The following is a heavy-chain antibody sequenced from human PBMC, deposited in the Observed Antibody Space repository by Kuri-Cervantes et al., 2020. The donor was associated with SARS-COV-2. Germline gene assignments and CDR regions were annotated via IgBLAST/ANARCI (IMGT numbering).Heavy chain of an antibody. CDR1: GFTFSSYG. D-gene: IGHD1-7*01. Sequence: GESLKISCAAPGFTFSSYGMHWVRQAPGKGLEWVAVISYDGSNKYYADSVKGRFTISRDNSKNTLYLQMNSLRAEDTAVYYCARGAAELRYYGMDVWGQGTTVTVSS. V-gene: IGHV3-30*03. CDR3: ARGAAELRYYGMDV. J-gene: IGHJ6*02. CDR2: ISYDGSNK.